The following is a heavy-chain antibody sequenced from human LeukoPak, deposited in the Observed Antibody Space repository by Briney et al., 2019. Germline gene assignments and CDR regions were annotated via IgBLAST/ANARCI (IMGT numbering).Heavy chain of an antibody. D-gene: IGHD2-2*01. CDR1: GGSISSGGYS. V-gene: IGHV4-30-2*01. CDR3: ARGLRCSSTSCPTGPPFDY. Sequence: SQTLSLTCAVSGGSISSGGYSWSWIRQPPGKGLEWIGYIYHSGSTYYNPSLKSRVTISVDRSKNQFSLKLSSVTAADTAVCYCARGLRCSSTSCPTGPPFDYWGQGTLVTVSS. CDR2: IYHSGST. J-gene: IGHJ4*02.